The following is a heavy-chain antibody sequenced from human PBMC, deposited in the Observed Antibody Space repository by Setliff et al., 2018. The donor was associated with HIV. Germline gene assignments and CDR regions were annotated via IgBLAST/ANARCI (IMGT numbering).Heavy chain of an antibody. CDR3: ARHYQHSWVGVDYYYMDV. CDR1: GGSISSSSYY. CDR2: IYYSGSG. J-gene: IGHJ6*03. D-gene: IGHD1-26*01. V-gene: IGHV4-39*01. Sequence: PSETLSLTCTVSGGSISSSSYYWGWIRQPPGKGLEWIGSIYYSGSGYYNPSLKSRVTISVDTSKNQFSLKLSSVTAADTAVYYCARHYQHSWVGVDYYYMDVWGKGTTVTVSS.